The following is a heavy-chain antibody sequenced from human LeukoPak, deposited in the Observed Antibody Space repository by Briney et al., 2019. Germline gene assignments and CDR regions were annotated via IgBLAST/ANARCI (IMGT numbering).Heavy chain of an antibody. V-gene: IGHV3-30*04. CDR3: ASSSYYDYVWGSYPGTDY. J-gene: IGHJ4*02. D-gene: IGHD3-16*01. CDR2: ISYDGSNK. Sequence: GASLRLSCAASGFTFSNYAMSWVRQAPGKGLEWVAVISYDGSNKYYADSVKGRFTISRDNSKNTLYLQMNSLRAEDTAVYYCASSSYYDYVWGSYPGTDYWGQGTLVTVSS. CDR1: GFTFSNYA.